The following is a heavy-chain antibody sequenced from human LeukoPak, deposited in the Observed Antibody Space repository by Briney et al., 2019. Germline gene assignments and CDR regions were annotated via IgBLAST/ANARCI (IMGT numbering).Heavy chain of an antibody. CDR1: GFTFSSYS. CDR2: ISSSSSYI. CDR3: ASTLQRTRQWLVHDY. D-gene: IGHD6-19*01. V-gene: IGHV3-21*01. J-gene: IGHJ4*02. Sequence: PGRSLRLSCAASGFTFSSYSMNWVRQAPGKGLEWVSSISSSSSYIYYADSVKGRFTISRDNAKNSLYLQMNSLRAEDTAVYYCASTLQRTRQWLVHDYWGQGTLVTVSS.